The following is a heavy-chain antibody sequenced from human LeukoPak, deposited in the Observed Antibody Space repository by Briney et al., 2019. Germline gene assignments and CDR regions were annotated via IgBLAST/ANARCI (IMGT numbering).Heavy chain of an antibody. V-gene: IGHV3-23*01. CDR3: AKVNYCGGDCRYFDY. Sequence: GGSLRLSRAASGFTFSSYAMSWVRQAPGKGLEWVSAISGTGISTYYADSVKGRFTISRDNSKNTLYLQMNSLRAEDTAIYYCAKVNYCGGDCRYFDYWGQGTLVTVSS. CDR1: GFTFSSYA. J-gene: IGHJ4*02. CDR2: ISGTGIST. D-gene: IGHD2-21*02.